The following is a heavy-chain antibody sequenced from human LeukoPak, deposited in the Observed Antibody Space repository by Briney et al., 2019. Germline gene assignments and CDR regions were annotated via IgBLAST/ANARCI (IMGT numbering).Heavy chain of an antibody. V-gene: IGHV1-69*13. Sequence: ASVKVSCKASGGTFSSYAISWVRQAPGQGLEWMGGNIPIFGTANYAQKFQGRVTITADESTSTAYMELSSLRSEDTAVYYCARGTDSSGYFAPLDYWGQGTLVTVSS. CDR3: ARGTDSSGYFAPLDY. CDR1: GGTFSSYA. D-gene: IGHD3-22*01. CDR2: NIPIFGTA. J-gene: IGHJ4*02.